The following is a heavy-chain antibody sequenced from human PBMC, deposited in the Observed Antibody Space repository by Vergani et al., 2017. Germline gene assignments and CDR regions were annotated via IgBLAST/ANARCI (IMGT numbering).Heavy chain of an antibody. J-gene: IGHJ6*02. CDR3: ARDRYSSSWYEGYYYYYGMDV. Sequence: QLQLQESGPGLVKPSETLSLTCTVSGGSISSSSYYWGWIRQPPGKGLEWIGSLYYSGSTYYNPSLKSRVTISVDTSKNQFSLKLSSVTAADTAVYYCARDRYSSSWYEGYYYYYGMDVWGQGTTVTVSS. V-gene: IGHV4-39*02. CDR2: LYYSGST. CDR1: GGSISSSSYY. D-gene: IGHD6-13*01.